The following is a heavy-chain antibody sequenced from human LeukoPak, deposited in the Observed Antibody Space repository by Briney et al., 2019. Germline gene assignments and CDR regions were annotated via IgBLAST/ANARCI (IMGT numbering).Heavy chain of an antibody. Sequence: GGSLRLSCAASGFTFSSYWMHWVRQAPGKGLVWVSRINSDGSSTSYADSVKGRFTISRDNAKNTLYLQMNSLRAEDTAVYYRARDGSQGAPPRYWGQGTLVTVSS. J-gene: IGHJ4*02. CDR3: ARDGSQGAPPRY. CDR1: GFTFSSYW. CDR2: INSDGSST. V-gene: IGHV3-74*01. D-gene: IGHD3-16*01.